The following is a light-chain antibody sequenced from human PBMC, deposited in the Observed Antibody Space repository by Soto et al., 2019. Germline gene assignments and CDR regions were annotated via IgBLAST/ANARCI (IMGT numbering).Light chain of an antibody. V-gene: IGKV3-20*01. Sequence: THSPATESVSRGGRAALSSRCSQSVSSNLAWYQQKPGQAPKLLIYGVSSRATGIPDRFSGSGSGTDFTLTISRLEPEDFAVYHCQQYGSSPLITFGQGTRLAIK. J-gene: IGKJ5*01. CDR1: QSVSSN. CDR3: QQYGSSPLIT. CDR2: GVS.